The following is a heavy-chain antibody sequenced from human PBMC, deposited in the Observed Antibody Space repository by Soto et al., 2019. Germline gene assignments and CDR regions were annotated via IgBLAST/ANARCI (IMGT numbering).Heavy chain of an antibody. D-gene: IGHD1-26*01. J-gene: IGHJ4*02. CDR3: ARGVWELPIDY. CDR1: GFTFSSYA. CDR2: ISYDGSNK. V-gene: IGHV3-30-3*01. Sequence: QVQLVESGGGVVQPGRSLRLSCAASGFTFSSYAMHWVRQAPGKGLEWVAVISYDGSNKYYADSVKGRFTISRDNSKNTLYLKMNSLRAEDTAVYYCARGVWELPIDYWGQGTLVTVSS.